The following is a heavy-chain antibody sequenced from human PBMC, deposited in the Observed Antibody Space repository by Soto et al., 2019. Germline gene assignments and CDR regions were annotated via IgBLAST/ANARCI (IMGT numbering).Heavy chain of an antibody. D-gene: IGHD3-9*01. J-gene: IGHJ4*02. CDR2: ISGSGGST. Sequence: PGGSLRLSCAASGFTFSSYAMSWVRQAPGKGLEWVSAISGSGGSTYYADSVKGRFTISRDNSKNILFLHMNSLRAEDTAIYYCAHMTGFDYWGQGALVTVSS. CDR3: AHMTGFDY. V-gene: IGHV3-23*01. CDR1: GFTFSSYA.